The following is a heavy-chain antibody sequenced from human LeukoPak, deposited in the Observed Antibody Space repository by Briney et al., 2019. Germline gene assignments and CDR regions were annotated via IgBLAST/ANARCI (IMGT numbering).Heavy chain of an antibody. CDR3: AKAELGYYYGSGSSYFDY. D-gene: IGHD3-10*01. Sequence: GGSLRLSCAASGFTFSSYAMSWVRQAPGKGLEWVSAISASGGSTYYADSVKGRFTISRDNSKNTLYLQMNSLRAEDTAVYYCAKAELGYYYGSGSSYFDYWGQGTLVTVSS. J-gene: IGHJ4*02. CDR1: GFTFSSYA. V-gene: IGHV3-23*01. CDR2: ISASGGST.